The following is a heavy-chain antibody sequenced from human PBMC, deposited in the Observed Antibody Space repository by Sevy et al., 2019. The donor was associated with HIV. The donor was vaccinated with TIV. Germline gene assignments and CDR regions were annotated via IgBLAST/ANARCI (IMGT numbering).Heavy chain of an antibody. CDR3: ARRLSSAWYFDF. V-gene: IGHV3-53*01. J-gene: IGHJ4*02. Sequence: GGSLRLSCAASGFSVSRNHINWVRQAPGKGQEWISVIYSDGTTQYADSVKGRFSISRDTSNNTGHQQVSSVRADETAVYYCARRLSSAWYFDFWGQGTLVTVSS. CDR2: IYSDGTT. CDR1: GFSVSRNH. D-gene: IGHD6-19*01.